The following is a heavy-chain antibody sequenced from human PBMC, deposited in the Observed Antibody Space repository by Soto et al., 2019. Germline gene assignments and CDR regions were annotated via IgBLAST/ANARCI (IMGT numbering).Heavy chain of an antibody. Sequence: GGSLRLSCAASGFTFSSYGMHWVRQAPGKGLEWVAVIWYDGSNKYYADSVKGRFTISRDNSKNTLYLQMNSLRAEDTAVYYCATPAIVVPAATTPDYWGQGTLVTVSS. CDR1: GFTFSSYG. CDR3: ATPAIVVPAATTPDY. J-gene: IGHJ4*02. CDR2: IWYDGSNK. V-gene: IGHV3-33*01. D-gene: IGHD2-2*01.